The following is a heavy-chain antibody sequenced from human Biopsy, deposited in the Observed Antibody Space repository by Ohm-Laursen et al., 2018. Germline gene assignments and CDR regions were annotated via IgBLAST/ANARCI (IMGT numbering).Heavy chain of an antibody. V-gene: IGHV4-59*02. CDR3: ASAGYNPDWNFDL. Sequence: PPGTLSLTCTVSGDSVTKYYWSWIRQPPGKGLEWIGHIYYSVMTNYNPSLQSRVSISVDTSRNQVSLTLSSVTAADTAVYYCASAGYNPDWNFDLWGRGTRVTVSS. CDR1: GDSVTKYY. CDR2: IYYSVMT. D-gene: IGHD5-24*01. J-gene: IGHJ2*01.